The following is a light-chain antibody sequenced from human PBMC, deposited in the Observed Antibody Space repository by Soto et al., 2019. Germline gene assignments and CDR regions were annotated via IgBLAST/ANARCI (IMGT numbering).Light chain of an antibody. CDR2: DVS. J-gene: IGLJ2*01. CDR3: SSYTISSTPVV. V-gene: IGLV2-14*01. CDR1: SSDVGGYNY. Sequence: QSAPTQPASVSGSPGQSITISCTGTSSDVGGYNYVSWYQQHPGKAPKHMIYDVSNRPTGVSNRFAGSKSVNTATLTISGLQVEDEAEYYCSSYTISSTPVVFGGGTELTVL.